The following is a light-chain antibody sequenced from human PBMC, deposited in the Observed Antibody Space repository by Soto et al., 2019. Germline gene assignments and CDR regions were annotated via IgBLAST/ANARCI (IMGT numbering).Light chain of an antibody. CDR3: QQSSRTPLT. CDR2: AAS. J-gene: IGKJ4*01. Sequence: DIQMTQSPSSLSASVGDRVTITCRASQTVSTYLNWYQQKPGTAPKLLIYAASSLQSGVPSRFRGSGSGTDFTLTISSLQPEDSATYYCQQSSRTPLTFGGGTKVEL. V-gene: IGKV1-39*01. CDR1: QTVSTY.